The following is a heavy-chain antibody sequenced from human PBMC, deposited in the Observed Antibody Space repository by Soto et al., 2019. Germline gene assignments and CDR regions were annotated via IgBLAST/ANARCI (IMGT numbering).Heavy chain of an antibody. CDR1: GLTVNSNF. CDR2: MYSGGST. D-gene: IGHD3-3*02. V-gene: IGHV3-53*01. CDR3: ARGGSISNLHGWFDP. Sequence: EVQLVESGGGLIQPGGSLRLSCAASGLTVNSNFMSWVRQAPGKGPEWVSVMYSGGSTYYADSVRGRFTISGDNFKNTLYLQMSSLSAEDTAVYYCARGGSISNLHGWFDPWGQGTLVTVSS. J-gene: IGHJ5*02.